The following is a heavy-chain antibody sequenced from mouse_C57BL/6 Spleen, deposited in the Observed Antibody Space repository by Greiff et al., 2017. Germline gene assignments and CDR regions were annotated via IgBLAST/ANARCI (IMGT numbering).Heavy chain of an antibody. CDR3: ARRYGSRGYYFDY. J-gene: IGHJ2*01. Sequence: VQLQQSGAELVRPGTSVKMSCKASGYTFTNYWIGWAKQRPGHGLEWIGDIYPGGGYTNYNEKFKGKATLTADKSSSTAYMQFSSLTSEDSDIYYCARRYGSRGYYFDYWGQGTTLTVSS. CDR1: GYTFTNYW. V-gene: IGHV1-63*01. D-gene: IGHD1-1*01. CDR2: IYPGGGYT.